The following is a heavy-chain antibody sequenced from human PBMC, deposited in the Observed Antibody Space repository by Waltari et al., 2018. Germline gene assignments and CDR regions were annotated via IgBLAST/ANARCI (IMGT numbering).Heavy chain of an antibody. Sequence: ELQLLESGGGFVQPGGSLRLLCAASGFSFGNYAMTWVRQAPGKGLEWVSGISGSGDSIYYADSVKGRFTISRDNSKNTLTLQVNSLRGEDTAVYYCVRLNDDHDFQALDFWGQGTLVTVSS. CDR2: ISGSGDSI. D-gene: IGHD1-1*01. J-gene: IGHJ4*02. CDR3: VRLNDDHDFQALDF. V-gene: IGHV3-23*01. CDR1: GFSFGNYA.